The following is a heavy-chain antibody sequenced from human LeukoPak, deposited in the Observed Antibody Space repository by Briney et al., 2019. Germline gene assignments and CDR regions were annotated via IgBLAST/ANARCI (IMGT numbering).Heavy chain of an antibody. CDR3: ARGGDYYDSSGYPTLFDY. CDR1: GGSFSGYY. Sequence: SETLSLTCAVYGGSFSGYYWSWIRQPPGKGLEWIGEINHSGSTNYNPSLKSRVTISVDTSKNQFSLKLSSVTAADTAVYYCARGGDYYDSSGYPTLFDYWGQGTLVTVSS. D-gene: IGHD3-22*01. V-gene: IGHV4-34*01. CDR2: INHSGST. J-gene: IGHJ4*02.